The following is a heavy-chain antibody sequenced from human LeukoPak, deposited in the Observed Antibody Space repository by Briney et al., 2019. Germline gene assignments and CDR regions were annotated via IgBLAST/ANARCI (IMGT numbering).Heavy chain of an antibody. CDR1: GFTFSSYA. J-gene: IGHJ4*02. V-gene: IGHV3-23*01. CDR2: ISGSGGST. CDR3: AKPTYDSSGYYYLYYFDY. Sequence: GGSLRLSCAASGFTFSSYAMGWVRQAPGKGLEWVSAISGSGGSTYYADSVKGRFTISRDNSKNTLYLQMNSLRAEDTAVYYCAKPTYDSSGYYYLYYFDYWGQGTLVTVSS. D-gene: IGHD3-22*01.